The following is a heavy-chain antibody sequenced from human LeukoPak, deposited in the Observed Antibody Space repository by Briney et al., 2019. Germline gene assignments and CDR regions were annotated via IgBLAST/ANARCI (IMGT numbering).Heavy chain of an antibody. D-gene: IGHD6-19*01. Sequence: ASVKLSCKASGFGFSSYGINWVRQAPGQRLEWMGWISAYTGHTKYLQKMRGRVTMTTDTSTNTAYMELRSLTSDDTAVYYCARGPGIGVAGVFDYWGQGSLVTVSS. CDR2: ISAYTGHT. V-gene: IGHV1-18*04. CDR1: GFGFSSYG. J-gene: IGHJ4*02. CDR3: ARGPGIGVAGVFDY.